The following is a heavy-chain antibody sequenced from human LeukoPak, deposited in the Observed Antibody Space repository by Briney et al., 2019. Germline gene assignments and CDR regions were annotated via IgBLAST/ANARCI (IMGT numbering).Heavy chain of an antibody. Sequence: SETLSLTCAVSGYSISRGYYWAWIRQFPGKGLEWIGSIFHSGNTYDNPSLKSRVTTSVDASKNHFSLTLSSVTAADTAVYHCARHMTTDMLDAFDIWGQGTMVIISS. CDR2: IFHSGNT. V-gene: IGHV4-38-2*01. J-gene: IGHJ3*02. CDR3: ARHMTTDMLDAFDI. CDR1: GYSISRGYY. D-gene: IGHD3-10*02.